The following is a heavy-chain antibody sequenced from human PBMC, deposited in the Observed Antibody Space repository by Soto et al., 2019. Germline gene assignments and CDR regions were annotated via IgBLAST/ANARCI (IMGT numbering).Heavy chain of an antibody. CDR1: GFTFSNYG. D-gene: IGHD6-13*01. J-gene: IGHJ4*02. CDR3: ARDYSSSPKYYFDY. Sequence: QVQLVESRGGVVQPGSSLRLSCAASGFTFSNYGMHWVRQAPGKGLEWVAVIWYDGSNKYYADSVKGRFTISRDNSKNTLYLQMNSLRAEDTAVYYCARDYSSSPKYYFDYCSQGTLVTVSS. V-gene: IGHV3-33*01. CDR2: IWYDGSNK.